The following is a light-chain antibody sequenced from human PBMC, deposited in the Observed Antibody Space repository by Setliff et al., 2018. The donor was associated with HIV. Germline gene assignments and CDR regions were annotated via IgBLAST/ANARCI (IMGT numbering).Light chain of an antibody. CDR3: QAWDSSSYV. CDR2: QDT. J-gene: IGLJ1*01. Sequence: SYELTQPPSVSVSPGQTASITCSGDALGDKFTSWYQQHPGQSPILLIYQDTRRPSGIPERFSGSNSGNTATLTISGTQAMDEADYYCQAWDSSSYVFGTGTKATVL. CDR1: ALGDKF. V-gene: IGLV3-1*01.